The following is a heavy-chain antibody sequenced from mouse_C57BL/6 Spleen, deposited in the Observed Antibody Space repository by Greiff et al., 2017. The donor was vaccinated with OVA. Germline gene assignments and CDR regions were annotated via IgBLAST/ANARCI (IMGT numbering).Heavy chain of an antibody. CDR3: AREDYDYERFAY. J-gene: IGHJ3*01. CDR2: IDPNSGGT. CDR1: GYTFTSYW. D-gene: IGHD2-4*01. V-gene: IGHV1-72*01. Sequence: QVQLKQPGAELVKPGASVKLSCKASGYTFTSYWMHWVKQRPGRGLEWIGRIDPNSGGTKYNEKFKSKATLTVDKPSSTAYMQRSSLTSEDSAVYYCAREDYDYERFAYWGQGTLVTVSA.